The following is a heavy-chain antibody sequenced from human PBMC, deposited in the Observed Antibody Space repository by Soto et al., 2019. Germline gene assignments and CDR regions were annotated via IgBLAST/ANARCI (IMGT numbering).Heavy chain of an antibody. CDR3: ARDGYLLRIFEWLSPPHFYGMDV. D-gene: IGHD3-3*01. CDR2: IWYDGSNK. CDR1: GFTFSSYG. Sequence: GSLRLSCAASGFTFSSYGMHWVRQAPGKGLEWVAVIWYDGSNKYYADSVQGRFTIPRDNSKNTLYLQMNSLRAEDTAVYYCARDGYLLRIFEWLSPPHFYGMDVWGQGTTVTVSS. J-gene: IGHJ6*02. V-gene: IGHV3-33*01.